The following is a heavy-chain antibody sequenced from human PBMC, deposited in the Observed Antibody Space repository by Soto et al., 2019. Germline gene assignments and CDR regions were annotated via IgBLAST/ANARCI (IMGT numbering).Heavy chain of an antibody. CDR2: IYISGNT. J-gene: IGHJ5*02. CDR1: GGSVSSHY. D-gene: IGHD6-19*01. Sequence: PSETRSLTCSVSGGSVSSHYWSWVRQPAGKGLEWIGRIYISGNTKYNPSFKSRVTMSVDTSKNQVSLRLSSVTAADTAVYYCARELKPYNSGWYFTLSWSQGTQVTVPS. CDR3: ARELKPYNSGWYFTLS. V-gene: IGHV4-4*07.